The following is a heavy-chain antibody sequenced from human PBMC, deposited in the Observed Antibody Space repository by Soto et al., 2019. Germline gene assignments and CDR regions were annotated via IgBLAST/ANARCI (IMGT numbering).Heavy chain of an antibody. J-gene: IGHJ4*02. CDR3: AKGPGYCSGGSCYSGGFDY. Sequence: GGSLRLSCAASGFTFSSYAMSWVRQAPGKGLEWVAAISGSGGSTYYADSVKGRFTISRDNSKNTLYLQMNSLRAEDTAVYYCAKGPGYCSGGSCYSGGFDYWGQGTLVTVSS. CDR2: ISGSGGST. V-gene: IGHV3-23*01. CDR1: GFTFSSYA. D-gene: IGHD2-15*01.